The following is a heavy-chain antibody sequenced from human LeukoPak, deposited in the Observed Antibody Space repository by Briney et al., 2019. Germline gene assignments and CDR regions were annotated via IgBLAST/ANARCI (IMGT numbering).Heavy chain of an antibody. Sequence: GGSLRLSCAASGFTFSSYAMSWVRQAPGEGREWVANMNQEGSAKGYVDSVKGRFTISRDNARNSLYLQMSSLRPEDTAVYYCATYTHWVAGDVWGQGTTVTVSS. CDR2: MNQEGSAK. CDR3: ATYTHWVAGDV. J-gene: IGHJ6*02. CDR1: GFTFSSYA. D-gene: IGHD3-16*01. V-gene: IGHV3-7*01.